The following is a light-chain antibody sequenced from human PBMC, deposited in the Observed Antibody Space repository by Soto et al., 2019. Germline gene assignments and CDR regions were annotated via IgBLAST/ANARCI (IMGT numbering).Light chain of an antibody. CDR1: QSVSSY. CDR3: RQRWDTSPIT. J-gene: IGKJ5*01. Sequence: EILATRSPCNVSVSPGSRATLSCMSSQSVSSYLAWYQQKPGQAPRLLIYDASNRATGIPASFSGSGSGTDVSLTISSRMGTEYAVVYCRQRWDTSPITFGQGRRLEIK. V-gene: IGKV3-11*01. CDR2: DAS.